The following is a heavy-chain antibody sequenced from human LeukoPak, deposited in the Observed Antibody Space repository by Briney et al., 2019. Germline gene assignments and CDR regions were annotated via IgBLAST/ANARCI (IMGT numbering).Heavy chain of an antibody. J-gene: IGHJ5*02. D-gene: IGHD6-13*01. CDR1: GYTFTSYG. CDR3: ARDSSSWPNWFDP. CDR2: ISAYNGNT. Sequence: ASVKVSCKASGYTFTSYGISWVRQAPGQGLEWMGWISAYNGNTNYAQKLQGRVTMTTDTSTSTADMELRSLRSDDTAAYYCARDSSSWPNWFDPWGQGTLVTVSS. V-gene: IGHV1-18*01.